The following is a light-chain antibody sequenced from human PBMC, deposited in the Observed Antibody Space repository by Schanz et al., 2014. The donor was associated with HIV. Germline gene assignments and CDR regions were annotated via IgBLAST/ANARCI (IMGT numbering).Light chain of an antibody. Sequence: DIQMTQSPSAMSASVGDRVTITCRASQGIGNYLAWFQQQPGKVPKRLIYAASSVQNGVSSRFSGSGSGTEFSLTIDSLQPEDSATYYCLQHNTYPRTFGQGTKVEI. V-gene: IGKV1-17*03. CDR3: LQHNTYPRT. CDR1: QGIGNY. CDR2: AAS. J-gene: IGKJ1*01.